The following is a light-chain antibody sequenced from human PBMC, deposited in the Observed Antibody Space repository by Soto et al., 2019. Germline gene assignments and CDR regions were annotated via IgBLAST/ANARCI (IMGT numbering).Light chain of an antibody. V-gene: IGKV1D-8*01. J-gene: IGKJ1*01. Sequence: VIWMTQSPSLLSASTGDRVTISCRVSQGISSSLAWYQQKPGKAPELLIYAASTLRSGVPSRFSGSGSGTDFTLTISCLQSEDFATYYCQQYYSFPRTFGQGTKVEI. CDR2: AAS. CDR1: QGISSS. CDR3: QQYYSFPRT.